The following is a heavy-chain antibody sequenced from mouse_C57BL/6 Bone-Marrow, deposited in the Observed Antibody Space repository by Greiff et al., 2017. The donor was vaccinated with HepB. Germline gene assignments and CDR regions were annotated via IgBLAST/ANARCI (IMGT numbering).Heavy chain of an antibody. CDR2: ISNGGGST. J-gene: IGHJ3*01. Sequence: EVQGVESGGGLVQPGGSLKLSCAASGFTFSDYYMYWVRQTPEKRLEWVAYISNGGGSTYYPDTVKGRFTISRDNAKNTLYLQMSRLKSEDTAMYYCARHSSPYAYWGQGTLVTVSA. CDR1: GFTFSDYY. V-gene: IGHV5-12*01. CDR3: ARHSSPYAY.